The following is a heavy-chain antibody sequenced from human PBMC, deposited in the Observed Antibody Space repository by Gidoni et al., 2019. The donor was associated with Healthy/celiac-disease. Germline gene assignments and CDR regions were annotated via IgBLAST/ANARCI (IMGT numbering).Heavy chain of an antibody. CDR3: ARDTRGDYYDSSGYSP. CDR2: IWYDGSNK. CDR1: SYG. D-gene: IGHD3-22*01. J-gene: IGHJ5*02. Sequence: SYGMHWVRQAPGKGLEWVAVIWYDGSNKYYADSVKGRFTISRDNSKNTLYLQMNSLRAEDTAVYYCARDTRGDYYDSSGYSPWGQGTLVTVSS. V-gene: IGHV3-33*01.